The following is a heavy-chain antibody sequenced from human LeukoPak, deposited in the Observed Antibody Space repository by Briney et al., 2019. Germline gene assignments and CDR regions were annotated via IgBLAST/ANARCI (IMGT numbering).Heavy chain of an antibody. CDR2: ISYDGSNK. V-gene: IGHV3-30*04. Sequence: GGSLRLSCAASGFTFSSYAMHWVRQAPGKGLEWVAVISYDGSNKYYADSVKGRFTISRDNSKNTLYLQMNSLRAEDTAVYYCAKNYGPTYYYYYGMDVWGQGTTVTVSS. J-gene: IGHJ6*02. CDR1: GFTFSSYA. D-gene: IGHD4-17*01. CDR3: AKNYGPTYYYYYGMDV.